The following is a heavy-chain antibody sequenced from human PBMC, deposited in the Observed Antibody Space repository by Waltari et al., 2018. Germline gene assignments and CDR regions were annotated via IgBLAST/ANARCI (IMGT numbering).Heavy chain of an antibody. CDR2: IIPIFGTA. V-gene: IGHV1-69*13. CDR1: GGTFSSYA. CDR3: ARDSFSSSWSRYGMDV. D-gene: IGHD6-13*01. J-gene: IGHJ6*02. Sequence: QVQLVQSGAEVKKPGSSVKVSCKASGGTFSSYAISWVRQAPGQGLEWMGGIIPIFGTANYAQKFQGRVTITADESTSTAYMELSSLRSEDTAVYYCARDSFSSSWSRYGMDVWGQGTTVTVSS.